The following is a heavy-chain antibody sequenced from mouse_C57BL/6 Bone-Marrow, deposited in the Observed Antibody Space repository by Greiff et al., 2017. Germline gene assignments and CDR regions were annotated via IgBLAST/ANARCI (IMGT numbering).Heavy chain of an antibody. CDR2: INPGSGGT. CDR1: GYAFTNYL. J-gene: IGHJ4*01. V-gene: IGHV1-54*01. Sequence: VQLQQSGAELVRPGTSVKVSCKASGYAFTNYLIEWVKQRPGQGLEWIGVINPGSGGTNYNEKFKGKATLTADKSSSTAYMQLSSLTSDDSAVYFCAGSYGYYYAMDYWGQGTSVTVSS. CDR3: AGSYGYYYAMDY. D-gene: IGHD1-2*01.